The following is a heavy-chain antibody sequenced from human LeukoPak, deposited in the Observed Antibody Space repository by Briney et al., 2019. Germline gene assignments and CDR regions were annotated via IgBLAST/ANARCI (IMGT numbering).Heavy chain of an antibody. J-gene: IGHJ4*02. CDR1: GYTFTSYG. V-gene: IGHV1-18*01. CDR2: ISAYNGNT. CDR3: ARVRLWFGELLLDY. Sequence: GASVKVSCKASGYTFTSYGISWVRQAPGQGLEWMGWISAYNGNTNYAQKLQGRVTMTTDTSTGTAYMELRSLRSDDTAVYYCARVRLWFGELLLDYWGQGTLVTVSS. D-gene: IGHD3-10*01.